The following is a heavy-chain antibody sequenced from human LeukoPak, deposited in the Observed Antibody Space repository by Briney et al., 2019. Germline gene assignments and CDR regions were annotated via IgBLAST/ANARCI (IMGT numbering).Heavy chain of an antibody. V-gene: IGHV1-69*04. D-gene: IGHD6-6*01. CDR3: ARDLSPQYSSSSFYGMDV. J-gene: IGHJ6*02. CDR2: IIPILGIA. CDR1: GGTFSSYA. Sequence: KVSCKASGGTFSSYAISWVRQAPGQGLEWMGRIIPILGIANYAQKFQGRVTITAVKSTSTAYMELSSLRSEDTAVYYCARDLSPQYSSSSFYGMDVWGQGTTVTVSS.